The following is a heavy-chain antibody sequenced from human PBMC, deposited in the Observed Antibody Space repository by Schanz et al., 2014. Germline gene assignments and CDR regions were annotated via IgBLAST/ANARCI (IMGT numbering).Heavy chain of an antibody. J-gene: IGHJ4*02. CDR2: ISYDGSKK. CDR3: ARGGFGEVSYFDY. D-gene: IGHD3-10*01. V-gene: IGHV3-30*03. Sequence: VQLVESGGGLVKPGGFLRLSCAASGFTFSDAWMSWVRQAPGKGLEWVGVISYDGSKKSYADSVKGRFTISRDNSKNTLYLQMNSLRPEDTAVYYCARGGFGEVSYFDYWGQGTLVTVSS. CDR1: GFTFSDAW.